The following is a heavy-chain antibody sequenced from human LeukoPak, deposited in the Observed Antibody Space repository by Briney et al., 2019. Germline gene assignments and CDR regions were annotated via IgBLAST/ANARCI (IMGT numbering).Heavy chain of an antibody. D-gene: IGHD5-12*01. V-gene: IGHV4-30-2*01. CDR1: GGSISSGGYS. CDR3: ARGGTSGYESYGMDV. J-gene: IGHJ6*04. CDR2: IYHSGST. Sequence: SETLSLTCAVSGGSISSGGYSWSWIRQPPGKGLEWIGHIYHSGSTYYNLSLKSRVTISVDMSKNQFSLKLSSVTAADTAVYYCARGGTSGYESYGMDVWGKGTTVTVSS.